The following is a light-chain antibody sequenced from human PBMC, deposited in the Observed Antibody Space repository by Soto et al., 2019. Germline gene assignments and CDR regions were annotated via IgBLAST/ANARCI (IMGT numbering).Light chain of an antibody. CDR1: QSVSNDF. Sequence: EIVLTQSPGILSLSPGERATLSCGASQSVSNDFLAWYQQKPGQAPRLLIYGASTRATDVPDRFSGSGSGADFTLSISRLEPEDFAVYYCQQYGSSPPRTFGQGTKVDI. CDR3: QQYGSSPPRT. J-gene: IGKJ1*01. V-gene: IGKV3-20*01. CDR2: GAS.